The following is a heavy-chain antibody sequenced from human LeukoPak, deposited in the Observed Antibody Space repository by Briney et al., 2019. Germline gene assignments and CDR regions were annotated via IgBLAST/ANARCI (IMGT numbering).Heavy chain of an antibody. CDR3: ARNRYSYGFDY. D-gene: IGHD5-18*01. Sequence: EWIGYIYYSGSTNYNPSLKSRVTISVDTSKNQFSLKLSSVTAADTAVYYCARNRYSYGFDYWGQGTLVTVSS. V-gene: IGHV4-59*01. J-gene: IGHJ4*02. CDR2: IYYSGST.